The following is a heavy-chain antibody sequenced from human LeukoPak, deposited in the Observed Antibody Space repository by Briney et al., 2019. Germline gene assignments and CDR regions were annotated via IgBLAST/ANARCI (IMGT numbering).Heavy chain of an antibody. J-gene: IGHJ6*03. CDR1: GYSISSGHY. V-gene: IGHV4-38-2*02. Sequence: SETLSLTCTVSGYSISSGHYWGWIRHPPGKGLEWIGNIYHSGSTYYNPSLKSRVTISVDTSKNQFSLKLGSVTAADTAVYYCARAGNWNALYYYYYMDVWGKGTTVTVSS. CDR2: IYHSGST. D-gene: IGHD1-20*01. CDR3: ARAGNWNALYYYYYMDV.